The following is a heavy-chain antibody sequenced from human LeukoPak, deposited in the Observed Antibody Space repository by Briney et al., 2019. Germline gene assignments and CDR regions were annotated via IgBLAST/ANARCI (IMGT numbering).Heavy chain of an antibody. D-gene: IGHD6-13*01. V-gene: IGHV4-34*01. J-gene: IGHJ5*02. CDR1: GGSFSGYY. Sequence: SETLSLTCAVYGGSFSGYYWSWIRQPPGKGLEGIGEINHSGSTNYNPSLKSRVTISVDTSKNQFSLKLSSVTAADTAVYSCARYKGSSWSYGPYNWFDPWGQGTLVTVSS. CDR3: ARYKGSSWSYGPYNWFDP. CDR2: INHSGST.